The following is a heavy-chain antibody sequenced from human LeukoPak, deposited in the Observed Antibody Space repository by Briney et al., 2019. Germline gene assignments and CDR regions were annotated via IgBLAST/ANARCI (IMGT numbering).Heavy chain of an antibody. CDR2: ISAYNGNT. V-gene: IGHV1-18*01. D-gene: IGHD4-17*01. CDR3: ARDPDYGANGAYYYYGMDV. J-gene: IGHJ6*02. Sequence: ASVKVSCKASGYTFTSYGISWVRQAPGQGLEWMGWISAYNGNTNYAQKLQGRVTMTTDTSTSTAYTELRSLRSDDTAVYYCARDPDYGANGAYYYYGMDVWGQGTTVTVSS. CDR1: GYTFTSYG.